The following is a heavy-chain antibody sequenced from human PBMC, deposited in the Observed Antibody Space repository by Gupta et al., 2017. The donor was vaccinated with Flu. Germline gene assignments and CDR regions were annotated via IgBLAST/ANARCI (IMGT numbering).Heavy chain of an antibody. V-gene: IGHV4-39*01. CDR3: ARRLGGYDYHDC. CDR1: SSTTYC. D-gene: IGHD3-16*01. J-gene: IGHJ4*02. Sequence: SSTTYCWDWIRQPPGKGLEWIGAFCYTATTYFNPSLMSRVTVSVDTSKDQFSLKLRSVTAADTAVYFCARRLGGYDYHDCWGQGTLVTVAS. CDR2: FCYTATT.